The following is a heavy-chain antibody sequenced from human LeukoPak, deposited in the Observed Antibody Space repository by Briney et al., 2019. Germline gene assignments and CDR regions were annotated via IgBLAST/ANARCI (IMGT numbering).Heavy chain of an antibody. D-gene: IGHD2-15*01. CDR1: GGSISGYY. V-gene: IGHV4-4*07. Sequence: SETLSLTCTVSGGSISGYYWSWFRQPAGQGLEWIGRIYTDGDTRYNPSLKSRVTMSFDTSKKQLSLKVRPVTAADTATYYCARAAGASGGQYFDYWGQGTLVTVSS. J-gene: IGHJ4*02. CDR3: ARAAGASGGQYFDY. CDR2: IYTDGDT.